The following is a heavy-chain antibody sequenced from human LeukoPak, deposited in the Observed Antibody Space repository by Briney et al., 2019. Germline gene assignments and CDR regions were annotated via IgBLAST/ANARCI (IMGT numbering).Heavy chain of an antibody. CDR3: ARDPARFEAFDI. CDR1: GGSITSYY. V-gene: IGHV4-4*07. J-gene: IGHJ3*02. D-gene: IGHD3-10*01. CDR2: IYTSGST. Sequence: SETLSLTCTVSGGSITSYYWSWVRQPAGKGLEWIGRIYTSGSTNYNPSLKSRVTISVDTSKNQFSLKLSSVTAADTAVYYCARDPARFEAFDIWGQGTMVTVSS.